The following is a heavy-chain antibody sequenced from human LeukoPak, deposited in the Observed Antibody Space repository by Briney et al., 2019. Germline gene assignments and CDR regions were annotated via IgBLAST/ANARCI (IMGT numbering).Heavy chain of an antibody. CDR3: AKDLGD. V-gene: IGHV3-30*18. CDR2: ISYDGSNK. D-gene: IGHD7-27*01. CDR1: GFTFSSYG. J-gene: IGHJ4*02. Sequence: DPGGSLRLSCAASGFTFSSYGMHWVRQAPGKGLEWVAVISYDGSNKYYADSVKGRFTISRDNSKSTLYLQMNSLRAEDTAVYYCAKDLGDWGQGTLVTVSS.